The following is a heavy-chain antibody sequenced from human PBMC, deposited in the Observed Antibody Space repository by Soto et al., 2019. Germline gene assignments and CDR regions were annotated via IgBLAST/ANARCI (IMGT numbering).Heavy chain of an antibody. V-gene: IGHV4-59*01. CDR1: SDSISSYY. Sequence: QVQLQESGPGLVKPSETLSLTCTVSSDSISSYYWSWIRQPPGKRLEWIAYISYSGSTDYNPSLKSRVTISGGTSKNQFALKVSSVTAADTAVYYCARGTSWQLPFDYWGQGTLVTVSS. CDR3: ARGTSWQLPFDY. D-gene: IGHD6-13*01. CDR2: ISYSGST. J-gene: IGHJ4*02.